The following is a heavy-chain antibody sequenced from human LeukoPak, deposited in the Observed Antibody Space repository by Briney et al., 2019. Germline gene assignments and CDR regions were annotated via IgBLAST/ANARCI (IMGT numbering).Heavy chain of an antibody. D-gene: IGHD5-18*01. CDR1: GYIFTSYW. CDR2: IYPGDSDT. V-gene: IGHV5-51*01. J-gene: IGHJ4*02. CDR3: ARQKAGYSFGYDF. Sequence: GESLQISCKGSGYIFTSYWIGWVRQLPGKGLEWMGIIYPGDSDTRYSPSFQGQVTISADKSISTAYLQWSSLKASDTAMYYCARQKAGYSFGYDFWGQGTLVTVSS.